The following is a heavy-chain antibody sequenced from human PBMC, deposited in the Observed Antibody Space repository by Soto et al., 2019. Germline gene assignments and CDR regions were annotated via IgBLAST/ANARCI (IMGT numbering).Heavy chain of an antibody. CDR1: GGTFSSYT. J-gene: IGHJ4*02. V-gene: IGHV1-69*02. CDR2: IIPILGIA. CDR3: ARGPPTYDSSGYLDY. Sequence: QVQLVQSGAEVKKPGSSVKVCCKASGGTFSSYTISWVRQAPGQGLEWMGRIIPILGIANYAQKFQGRVTITADKSTSTAYMELSSLRSEDTAVYYCARGPPTYDSSGYLDYWGQGTLVTVSS. D-gene: IGHD3-22*01.